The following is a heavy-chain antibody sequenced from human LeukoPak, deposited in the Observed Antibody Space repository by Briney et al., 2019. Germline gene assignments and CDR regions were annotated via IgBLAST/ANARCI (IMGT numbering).Heavy chain of an antibody. CDR2: VKSAGSDT. D-gene: IGHD3-10*01. J-gene: IGHJ4*02. CDR3: TTGIGNYYYY. Sequence: GGSLRLSCAASGSTFSRYWMHWVRQAPGKGLVWVSRVKSAGSDTIYADSVKGRFTISRDNAKNTLYLQMDSLRAEDTAVYYCTTGIGNYYYYWGQGTLVTVAS. CDR1: GSTFSRYW. V-gene: IGHV3-74*01.